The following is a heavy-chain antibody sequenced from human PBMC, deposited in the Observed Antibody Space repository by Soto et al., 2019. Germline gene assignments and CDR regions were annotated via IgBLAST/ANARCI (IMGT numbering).Heavy chain of an antibody. V-gene: IGHV1-69*02. CDR1: GGTFSSYT. D-gene: IGHD2-8*01. CDR2: IIPILGIA. Sequence: QVQLVESGAEVKKPGSSVKVSCKASGGTFSSYTISWVRQAPGQGLEWMRRIIPILGIANYAQKFQGRVTITADKSTSTAYMELSSLRSEDTAVYYCARFAPYCTNGVCRNLLDPWRQGTLVTVSS. J-gene: IGHJ5*02. CDR3: ARFAPYCTNGVCRNLLDP.